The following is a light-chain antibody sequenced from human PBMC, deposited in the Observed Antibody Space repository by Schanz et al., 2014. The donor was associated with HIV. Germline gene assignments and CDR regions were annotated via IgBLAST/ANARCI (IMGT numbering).Light chain of an antibody. CDR2: KAS. Sequence: DIQMTQSPSTLSASVGDRVTITCRASQSISSWLAWYQQKPGKAPKLLIYKASSLESGVPSRFSGSGSGTEFTLTISSLQPEDIATYYCQQYRNLPRTFGQGTTVDIK. V-gene: IGKV1-5*03. J-gene: IGKJ1*01. CDR3: QQYRNLPRT. CDR1: QSISSW.